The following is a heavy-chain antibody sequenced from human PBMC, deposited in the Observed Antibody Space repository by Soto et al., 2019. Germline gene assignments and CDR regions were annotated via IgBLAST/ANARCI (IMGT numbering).Heavy chain of an antibody. V-gene: IGHV3-23*01. CDR1: GFTFSSYA. CDR2: ISGSGGST. D-gene: IGHD6-19*01. Sequence: EVQLLESGGGLVQPGGSLRLSRAASGFTFSSYAMSWVRQAPGKGLEWVSAISGSGGSTYYADSVKGRFTISRDNSKNTLYLQMNSLRAEDTAVYYCARDGYSSGWYRFDYWGQGTLVTVSS. J-gene: IGHJ4*02. CDR3: ARDGYSSGWYRFDY.